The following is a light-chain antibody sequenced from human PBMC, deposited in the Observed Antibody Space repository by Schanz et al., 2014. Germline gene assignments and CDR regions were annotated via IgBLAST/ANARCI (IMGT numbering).Light chain of an antibody. CDR2: DAS. V-gene: IGKV3-11*01. Sequence: EIVLTQSPATLSLSPGERATLSCRASQSVDISLAWYQHKPDQSPRVLIYDASKRATGIPARFSGSGSGTDFTLTISSLEPEDFAVYYCQHRFNWPWRFGQGTKLEIK. CDR1: QSVDIS. J-gene: IGKJ1*01. CDR3: QHRFNWPWR.